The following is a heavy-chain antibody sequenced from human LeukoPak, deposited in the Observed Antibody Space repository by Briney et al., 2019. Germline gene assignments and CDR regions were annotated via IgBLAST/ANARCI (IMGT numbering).Heavy chain of an antibody. CDR3: AKDRMYYDFWSGYSVDAFDI. V-gene: IGHV3-30*02. CDR2: IRYDGSNK. CDR1: GFTFSSYG. Sequence: GGSLRLSCAASGFTFSSYGMHWVRQAPGKGLEWVAFIRYDGSNKYYADSVKGRFAISRDNSKNTLYLQMNSLRAEDTAVYYCAKDRMYYDFWSGYSVDAFDIWGQGTMVTVSS. J-gene: IGHJ3*02. D-gene: IGHD3-3*01.